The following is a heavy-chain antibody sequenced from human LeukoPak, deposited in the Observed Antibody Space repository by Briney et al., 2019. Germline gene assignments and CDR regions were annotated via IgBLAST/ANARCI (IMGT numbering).Heavy chain of an antibody. CDR2: INWNGDNT. Sequence: GGSLRLSCAASGFTFRSYGMTWVRQAPGKGLEWVSGINWNGDNTGSADSVKGRFTISRDNAKNSLYLEMNSLRAEDTALYYCAATYSGNWEFDYWGQGTLVTVSS. CDR1: GFTFRSYG. V-gene: IGHV3-20*04. CDR3: AATYSGNWEFDY. D-gene: IGHD1-26*01. J-gene: IGHJ4*02.